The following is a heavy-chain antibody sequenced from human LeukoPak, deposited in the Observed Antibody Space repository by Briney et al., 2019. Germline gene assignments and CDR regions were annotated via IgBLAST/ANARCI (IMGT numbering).Heavy chain of an antibody. CDR1: GGSISSYY. CDR3: ARDSVQVVTAAHYYYYGMDV. V-gene: IGHV4-59*01. Sequence: NPSETLSLTCTVSGGSISSYYWSWIRQPPGKGLEWIGYIYYSGSTNYNPSLKSPLTISVATSQNQFSLTLSSVTAADTAVYYCARDSVQVVTAAHYYYYGMDVWGQGTPVTVSS. CDR2: IYYSGST. J-gene: IGHJ6*02. D-gene: IGHD2-21*02.